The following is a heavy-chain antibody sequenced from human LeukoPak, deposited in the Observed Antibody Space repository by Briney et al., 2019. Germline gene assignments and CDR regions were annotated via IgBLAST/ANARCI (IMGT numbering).Heavy chain of an antibody. CDR3: ARDGSY. J-gene: IGHJ4*02. Sequence: GGSLRLSCAASGFTSSNYWMSWVRQAPGKGPEWVANIKQDGTEKYYVDSVKGRFTISRDNAKNSLYLQMDSLRVEDTAVYFCARDGSYWGQGTLVTVS. V-gene: IGHV3-7*01. CDR1: GFTSSNYW. CDR2: IKQDGTEK.